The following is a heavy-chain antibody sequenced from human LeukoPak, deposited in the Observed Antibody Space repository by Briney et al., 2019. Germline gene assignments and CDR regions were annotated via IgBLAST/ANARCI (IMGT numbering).Heavy chain of an antibody. CDR3: ARERYYYTS. D-gene: IGHD3-10*01. CDR2: ISFSSSMI. J-gene: IGHJ4*02. Sequence: GGSLRLSCAASEFTFSTHNMNWVRQAPGRGLEWVSYISFSSSMIYYAGSVKGRFTISRDNAKNSLYLQMNSLRAEDTAVYYCARERYYYTSWGQGTLVTVSS. V-gene: IGHV3-48*04. CDR1: EFTFSTHN.